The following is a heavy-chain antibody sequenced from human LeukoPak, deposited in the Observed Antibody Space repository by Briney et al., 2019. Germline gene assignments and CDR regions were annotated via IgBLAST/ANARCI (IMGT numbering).Heavy chain of an antibody. V-gene: IGHV3-9*01. J-gene: IGHJ6*02. Sequence: AGRSLRLSCVVSGFRFDDYGMHWVRHAPGKGLEGVSGISWSGTTTGYADSAKGRFTISRDSAKNSLYLQMDSLRVEDTALYYCAKDESTGGFAPGYFYGMGVWGQGTTVTVSS. D-gene: IGHD3-16*01. CDR3: AKDESTGGFAPGYFYGMGV. CDR1: GFRFDDYG. CDR2: ISWSGTTT.